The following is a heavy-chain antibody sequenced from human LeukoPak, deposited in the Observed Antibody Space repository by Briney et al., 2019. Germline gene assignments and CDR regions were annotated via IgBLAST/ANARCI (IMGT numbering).Heavy chain of an antibody. V-gene: IGHV3-23*01. CDR2: ISGSGGST. J-gene: IGHJ6*01. D-gene: IGHD1-7*01. CDR1: GFTFSNAW. Sequence: PGGSLRLSCAASGFTFSNAWMSWVRQAPGKGLEWVSAISGSGGSTYYADSVKGRFTISRDNSKNTLYLQMNSLRAEDTAVYYCAKAAELYYYYGMDVWGQGTTVTVSS. CDR3: AKAAELYYYYGMDV.